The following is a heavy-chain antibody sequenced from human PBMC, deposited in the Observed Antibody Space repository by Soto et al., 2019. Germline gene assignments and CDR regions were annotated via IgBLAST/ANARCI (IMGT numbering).Heavy chain of an antibody. CDR2: IYYSGST. J-gene: IGHJ3*02. D-gene: IGHD2-15*01. CDR1: GGSISSGGYY. Sequence: QVQLQESGPGLVKPSQTLSLTCTVSGGSISSGGYYWSWIRQHPGKGLEWIGYIYYSGSTYYNPSLKSRVTISVDTSKTQFSLNLSSVAAADTVVYYCARDLAPVVVAASYDFDIWGQGTMVTVSS. CDR3: ARDLAPVVVAASYDFDI. V-gene: IGHV4-31*03.